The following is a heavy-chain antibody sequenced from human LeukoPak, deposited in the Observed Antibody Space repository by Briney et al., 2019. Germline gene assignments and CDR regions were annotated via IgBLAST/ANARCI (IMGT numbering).Heavy chain of an antibody. CDR1: GFAFSSYA. CDR2: ISYDGRNK. D-gene: IGHD2/OR15-2a*01. CDR3: ARDLCEKYSIDH. J-gene: IGHJ4*02. Sequence: GGSLRLSCAASGFAFSSYAIHWVRQAPGKGLEWVSFISYDGRNKYYADSVKGRLTISRDNSKNTLSLQMNSLRAEDTAIYYCARDLCEKYSIDHWGQGTLVTVSS. V-gene: IGHV3-30-3*01.